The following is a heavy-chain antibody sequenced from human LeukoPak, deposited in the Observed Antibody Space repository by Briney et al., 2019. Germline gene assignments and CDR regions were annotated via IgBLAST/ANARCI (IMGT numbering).Heavy chain of an antibody. CDR2: MNPNSGNT. Sequence: GASVKVSCKASVYTFTSYDINWVRQATGQGLEWMGWMNPNSGNTGYAQKFQGRVTMTRNTSISTAYMELSSLRSEDTAVYYCARGRRYCSGGSCYSSVFDYWGQGTLVTVSS. J-gene: IGHJ4*02. CDR3: ARGRRYCSGGSCYSSVFDY. V-gene: IGHV1-8*01. D-gene: IGHD2-15*01. CDR1: VYTFTSYD.